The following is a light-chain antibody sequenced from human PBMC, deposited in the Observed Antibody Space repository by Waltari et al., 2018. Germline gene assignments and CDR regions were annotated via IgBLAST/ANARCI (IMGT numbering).Light chain of an antibody. CDR3: SSYAGSTYV. CDR1: STAVGGYKS. Sequence: QSALTQPPSASGSPGQSVTISCTGPSTAVGGYKSVTWYQHHPGKAPKVMIYEVPKRPSGVPDRFSGSKSGNTASLTVSGLQAEDEADYYCSSYAGSTYVFGTGTKVTVL. J-gene: IGLJ1*01. CDR2: EVP. V-gene: IGLV2-8*01.